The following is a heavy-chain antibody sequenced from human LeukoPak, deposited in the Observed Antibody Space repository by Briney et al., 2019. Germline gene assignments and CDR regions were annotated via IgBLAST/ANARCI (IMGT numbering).Heavy chain of an antibody. CDR3: ASIAVAGTGAFDI. J-gene: IGHJ3*02. CDR2: IYTSGST. CDR1: GGSISSYY. Sequence: EASETLSLTCTVSGGSISSYYWSWIRQPAGKGLEWIGRIYTSGSTNYNPSLKSRVTISVDTSKNQFSLKLSSVTAADTAVYYCASIAVAGTGAFDIWGQGTMVTVSS. D-gene: IGHD6-19*01. V-gene: IGHV4-4*07.